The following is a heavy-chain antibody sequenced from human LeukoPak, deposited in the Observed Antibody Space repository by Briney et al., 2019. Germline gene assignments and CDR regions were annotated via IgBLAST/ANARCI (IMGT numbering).Heavy chain of an antibody. V-gene: IGHV4-4*07. D-gene: IGHD6-6*01. J-gene: IGHJ6*03. CDR2: IYTSGST. Sequence: PSETLSLTCTVSGGSISSYYWSWIRQPAGKGLEWIGRIYTSGSTNYNPSLKSRVTMSVDTSKNQFSLKLSSVTAADTAVYYCARSKYSSSMYYMDVWGKGTTVTVSS. CDR3: ARSKYSSSMYYMDV. CDR1: GGSISSYY.